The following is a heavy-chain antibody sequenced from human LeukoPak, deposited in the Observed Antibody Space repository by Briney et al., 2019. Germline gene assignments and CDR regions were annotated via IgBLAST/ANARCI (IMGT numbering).Heavy chain of an antibody. Sequence: YPSETLSLTCTVSGNSISSGYYWGWIRQPPGKGLEGIGNIYHTGTTYYNSSLKSRVTISVDTSKNQFSLKLNFVTAADTAVYYCARKGRGPYGSVNGYFDYWGQGTLVTVSS. CDR2: IYHTGTT. CDR1: GNSISSGYY. J-gene: IGHJ4*02. CDR3: ARKGRGPYGSVNGYFDY. V-gene: IGHV4-38-2*02. D-gene: IGHD3-10*01.